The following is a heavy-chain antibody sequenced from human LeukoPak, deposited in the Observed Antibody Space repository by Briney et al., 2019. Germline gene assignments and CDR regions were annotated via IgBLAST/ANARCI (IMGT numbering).Heavy chain of an antibody. CDR2: IYYSGST. Sequence: SETLSLTCTVSGGSISSSSYYWGWIRQPPGKGLEWIGSIYYSGSTYYNPSLKSRVTISVDTSKNQFSLKLNSVTAADTAVYYCGRIDSGGHGFFDLWGRGALVTVSS. CDR3: GRIDSGGHGFFDL. CDR1: GGSISSSSYY. J-gene: IGHJ2*01. D-gene: IGHD2-15*01. V-gene: IGHV4-39*01.